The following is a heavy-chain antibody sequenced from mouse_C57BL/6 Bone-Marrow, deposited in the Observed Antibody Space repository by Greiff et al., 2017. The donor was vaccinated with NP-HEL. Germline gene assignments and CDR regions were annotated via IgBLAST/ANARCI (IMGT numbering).Heavy chain of an antibody. CDR3: ARGPLVGRAWFAY. J-gene: IGHJ3*01. D-gene: IGHD1-1*01. V-gene: IGHV5-17*01. CDR2: ISSGSSTI. CDR1: GFTFSDYY. Sequence: EVKVEESGGGLVQPGGSLKLSCAASGFTFSDYYMYWVRQTPEKRLEWVAYISSGSSTIYYADKVKGRFTISRDNAKNTLFLQMTSLRSEDTAMYYCARGPLVGRAWFAYWGQGTLVTVSA.